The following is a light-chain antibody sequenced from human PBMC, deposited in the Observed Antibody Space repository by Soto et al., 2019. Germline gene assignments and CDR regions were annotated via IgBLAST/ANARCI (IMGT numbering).Light chain of an antibody. CDR1: QSVSSN. CDR3: QQYNNWPPFT. CDR2: GAS. V-gene: IGKV3-15*01. Sequence: EIVMTQSPATLSVSPGERATHSCRASQSVSSNLACYQQKPGQAPRLLIYGASTRATGIPARFSGSGSGTEFPLTISILQCEDFAVYYCQQYNNWPPFTFGPGTKVDIK. J-gene: IGKJ3*01.